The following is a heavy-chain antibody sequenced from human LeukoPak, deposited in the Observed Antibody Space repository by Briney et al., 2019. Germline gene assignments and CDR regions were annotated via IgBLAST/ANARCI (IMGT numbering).Heavy chain of an antibody. CDR2: ISGSGGST. CDR3: AKDSSLIAAAGTALDY. J-gene: IGHJ4*02. D-gene: IGHD6-13*01. V-gene: IGHV3-23*01. CDR1: GFTFSSYA. Sequence: PGGSLRLSCAASGFTFSSYAMSWVRQAPGKGLEWVSPISGSGGSTYYADSVKGRFTISRDNSKNTLYLQMNSLRAEDTAVYYCAKDSSLIAAAGTALDYWGQGTLVTVSS.